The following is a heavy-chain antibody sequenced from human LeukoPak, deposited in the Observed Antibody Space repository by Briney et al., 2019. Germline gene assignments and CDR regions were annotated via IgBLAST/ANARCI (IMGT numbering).Heavy chain of an antibody. V-gene: IGHV3-48*01. J-gene: IGHJ4*02. Sequence: GGSLRLSCAASGFILSSYDMNWVRQAPGKGLEWVSYISSSSGTIYYADSVRGRFTISRDNAKNSLYLQMNSLRAEDTALYYCARRFDYWGQGTLVTVSS. CDR1: GFILSSYD. CDR2: ISSSSGTI. CDR3: ARRFDY.